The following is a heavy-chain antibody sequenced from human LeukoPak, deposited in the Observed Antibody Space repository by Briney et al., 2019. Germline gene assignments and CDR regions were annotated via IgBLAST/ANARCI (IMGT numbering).Heavy chain of an antibody. Sequence: ASVKVSCKASGGTFSSYAISWVRQAPGQGLEWMGGNIPIFGTANYAQKFQGRVTITADESTSTAYMELSSLRSEDTAVYYCARASSALELRYFDIDYWGQGTLVTVSS. CDR3: ARASSALELRYFDIDY. D-gene: IGHD3-9*01. CDR2: NIPIFGTA. V-gene: IGHV1-69*13. J-gene: IGHJ4*02. CDR1: GGTFSSYA.